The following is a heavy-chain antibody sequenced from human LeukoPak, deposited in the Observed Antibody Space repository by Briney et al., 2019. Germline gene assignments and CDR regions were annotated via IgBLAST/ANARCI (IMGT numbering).Heavy chain of an antibody. J-gene: IGHJ4*02. CDR3: ARDRIVGATTESFDY. CDR1: GFTFDDYG. CDR2: INWNGGST. Sequence: PGGSLRLSCAASGFTFDDYGMSWVRQAPGKGLEWVSGINWNGGSTGYADSAKGRFTISRDNAKNSLYLQMNSLRAEDTALYYCARDRIVGATTESFDYWGQGTLVTVSS. V-gene: IGHV3-20*04. D-gene: IGHD1-26*01.